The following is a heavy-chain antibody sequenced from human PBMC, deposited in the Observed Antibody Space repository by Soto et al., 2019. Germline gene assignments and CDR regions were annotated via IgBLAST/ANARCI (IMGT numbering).Heavy chain of an antibody. V-gene: IGHV1-69*01. D-gene: IGHD2-8*01. Sequence: QVQLVQSGAEVKKPGSSVKVSCKASGGTFSSYAISWVRQAPGQGLEWMGGIIPIFGTANYAQKFQGRVTITADESTSTAYMELSSLRSEDTAVYYCARGGWDCTNGLCYQGWFDPWGQGTLVTVSS. J-gene: IGHJ5*02. CDR1: GGTFSSYA. CDR3: ARGGWDCTNGLCYQGWFDP. CDR2: IIPIFGTA.